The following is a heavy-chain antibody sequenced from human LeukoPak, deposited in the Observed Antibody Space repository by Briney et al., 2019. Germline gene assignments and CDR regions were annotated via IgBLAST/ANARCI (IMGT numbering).Heavy chain of an antibody. V-gene: IGHV3-23*01. CDR2: ISGSGGST. CDR3: AKVPLYYYDSSGYFDY. J-gene: IGHJ4*02. Sequence: GGSLRLSCAASGFTFRSYAMSWVRQAPGKGLEWVAAISGSGGSTYYADSVKGRFTISRDNSKNTLYLQMNSLRAEDTAVYYCAKVPLYYYDSSGYFDYWGQGTLVTVSS. D-gene: IGHD3-22*01. CDR1: GFTFRSYA.